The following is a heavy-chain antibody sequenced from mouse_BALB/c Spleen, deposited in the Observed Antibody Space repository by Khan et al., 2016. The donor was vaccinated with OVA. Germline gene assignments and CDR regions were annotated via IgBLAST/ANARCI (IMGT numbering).Heavy chain of an antibody. J-gene: IGHJ1*01. Sequence: QIQLVQSGPELKKPGETVKISCKASGYTFTNYGMNWVKQAPGKGLKWMGWINTYTGEPTYADDFKGRFVFPLETSASTAYLQISNLKNEDMTTYFCARISSYGYSDVWGAGTTVTVSS. CDR2: INTYTGEP. CDR3: ARISSYGYSDV. CDR1: GYTFTNYG. V-gene: IGHV9-1*02. D-gene: IGHD6-2*01.